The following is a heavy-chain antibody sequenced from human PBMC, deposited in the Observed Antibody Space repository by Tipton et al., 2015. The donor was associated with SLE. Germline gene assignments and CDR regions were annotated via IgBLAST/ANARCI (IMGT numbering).Heavy chain of an antibody. D-gene: IGHD2-8*02. Sequence: TLSLTCTVSGGSINSYYWGWIRQPPGKGLEWIGYIYYTGSTSYNPSLESRATILVDTSKNQFSLNLSSVTAADTAVFYCARSPNKDCTGGVCFHGLDVWGQGTTVTVSS. V-gene: IGHV4-59*01. CDR3: ARSPNKDCTGGVCFHGLDV. CDR1: GGSINSYY. J-gene: IGHJ6*02. CDR2: IYYTGST.